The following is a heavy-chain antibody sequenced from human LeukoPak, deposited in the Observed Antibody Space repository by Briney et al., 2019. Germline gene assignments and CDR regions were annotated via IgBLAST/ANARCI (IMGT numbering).Heavy chain of an antibody. CDR2: IKQDGSET. CDR1: GFTFSCCW. J-gene: IGHJ4*02. CDR3: TSDRGWLQFDY. Sequence: PGGSLRLSCAASGFTFSCCWMNWVRQAPGKGLEWVANIKQDGSETNYVDSVKGRFTISRDNAKRSLYLQMNSLRVEDTALYYCTSDRGWLQFDYWGQGALVTVSS. V-gene: IGHV3-7*01. D-gene: IGHD5-12*01.